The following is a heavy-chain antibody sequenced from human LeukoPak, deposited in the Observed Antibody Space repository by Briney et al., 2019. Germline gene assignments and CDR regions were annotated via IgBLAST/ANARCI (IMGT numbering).Heavy chain of an antibody. J-gene: IGHJ4*02. V-gene: IGHV1-46*01. Sequence: ASVKVSCKASGYTFTSYYMHWVRQAPGQGLEWMGIINPSGGSTSYAQKFQGRVTMTRDMSTSTVYMELSSLRSEDTAVYYCARVREDYYDSSGYPLYYFDYWGQGTLVTVSS. CDR3: ARVREDYYDSSGYPLYYFDY. CDR2: INPSGGST. D-gene: IGHD3-22*01. CDR1: GYTFTSYY.